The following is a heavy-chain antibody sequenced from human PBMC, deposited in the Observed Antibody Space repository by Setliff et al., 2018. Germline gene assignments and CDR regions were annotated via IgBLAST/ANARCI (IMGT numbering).Heavy chain of an antibody. Sequence: PGGSLRLSCAVSGFSLSNFWMSWVRQAPGKGLEWVASIAQDGSEKYYVDSVKGRFTMSRDNAKNSVFLQMNSLRAEDTAVYYCARDPRLLYSSSRWDVFDIWGQGTMVTVSS. CDR2: IAQDGSEK. CDR3: ARDPRLLYSSSRWDVFDI. D-gene: IGHD6-19*01. J-gene: IGHJ3*02. CDR1: GFSLSNFW. V-gene: IGHV3-7*03.